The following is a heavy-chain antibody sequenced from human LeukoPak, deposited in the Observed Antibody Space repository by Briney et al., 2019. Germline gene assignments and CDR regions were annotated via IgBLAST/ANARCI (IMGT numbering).Heavy chain of an antibody. V-gene: IGHV1-18*01. CDR1: GYTFTSYG. D-gene: IGHD3/OR15-3a*01. J-gene: IGHJ6*02. Sequence: ASVKVSCKASGYTFTSYGISWVRQAPGQGLEWMGWISAYNGNTKYAQKLQGRVTMTTDTSTSTAYMELRSLRSDDTAVYYCARRVDFWTGSYYYGMDVWGQGTTVTVSS. CDR3: ARRVDFWTGSYYYGMDV. CDR2: ISAYNGNT.